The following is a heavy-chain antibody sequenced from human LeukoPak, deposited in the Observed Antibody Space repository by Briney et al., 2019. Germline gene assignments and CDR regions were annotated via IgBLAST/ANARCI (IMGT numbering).Heavy chain of an antibody. Sequence: PGKSLRLSCTASGFSFSRYGMHWVRQAPGRGLEWVAVTSSDGIEKFHSDSVRGRLTISRDNSKNTLYLQMNSLRADDTAVYYCVREYRPTLFWLGYLEYWGQGTLVTVSS. CDR2: TSSDGIEK. CDR1: GFSFSRYG. V-gene: IGHV3-30*03. D-gene: IGHD3-10*01. CDR3: VREYRPTLFWLGYLEY. J-gene: IGHJ4*02.